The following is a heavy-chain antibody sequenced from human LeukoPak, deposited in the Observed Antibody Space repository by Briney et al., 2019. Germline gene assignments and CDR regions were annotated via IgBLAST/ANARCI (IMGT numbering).Heavy chain of an antibody. Sequence: GGSLRLSCAASGFTFSSHWMQWVRQVPGKGLVWVSRINSDGSDTNYADSVKARFTFSRDNPKNTVYLHMKSLRVEDTAVYYCARGSHHFDSWGQGTLVTVSS. CDR2: INSDGSDT. V-gene: IGHV3-74*01. J-gene: IGHJ5*01. CDR1: GFTFSSHW. CDR3: ARGSHHFDS.